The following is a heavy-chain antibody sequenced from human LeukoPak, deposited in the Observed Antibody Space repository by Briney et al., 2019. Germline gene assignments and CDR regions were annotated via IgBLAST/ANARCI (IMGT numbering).Heavy chain of an antibody. CDR1: GYTFTGYY. Sequence: GASVTVSCKASGYTFTGYYMHWVRQAPGQGLEWMGWINPNSGGTNFAQKFQGRVTMTRDTSISTAYMELSRLRSDDTAVYYCASDYYDSSGYYSGYWGQGTLVTVSS. J-gene: IGHJ4*02. CDR3: ASDYYDSSGYYSGY. V-gene: IGHV1-2*02. CDR2: INPNSGGT. D-gene: IGHD3-22*01.